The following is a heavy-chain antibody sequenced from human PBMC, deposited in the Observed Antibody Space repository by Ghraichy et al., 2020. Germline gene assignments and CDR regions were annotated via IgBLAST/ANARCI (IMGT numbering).Heavy chain of an antibody. V-gene: IGHV4-61*01. Sequence: SETLSLTCTVSGGSVSSGSYYWSWIRQPPGKGLEWIGYIYYSGSTNYNPSLKSRVTISVDTSKNQFSLKLSSVTAADTAVYYCARELIEQDVDTAMVRMYYYYYGMDVWGQGTTVTVSS. CDR3: ARELIEQDVDTAMVRMYYYYYGMDV. CDR2: IYYSGST. CDR1: GGSVSSGSYY. J-gene: IGHJ6*02. D-gene: IGHD5-18*01.